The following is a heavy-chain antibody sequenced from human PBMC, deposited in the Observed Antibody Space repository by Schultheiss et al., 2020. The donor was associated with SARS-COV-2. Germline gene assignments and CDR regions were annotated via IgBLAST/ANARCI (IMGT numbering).Heavy chain of an antibody. CDR3: ARIEMYSSSSLVY. CDR1: GFTFSSYG. V-gene: IGHV3-33*01. D-gene: IGHD6-13*01. CDR2: IWYDGSNK. J-gene: IGHJ4*02. Sequence: GGSLRLSCAASGFTFSSYGMHWVRQAPGKGLEWVAVIWYDGSNKYYADSVKGRFTISRDNSKNTLYLQMNSLRAEDTAMYYCARIEMYSSSSLVYWGQGTLVTVSS.